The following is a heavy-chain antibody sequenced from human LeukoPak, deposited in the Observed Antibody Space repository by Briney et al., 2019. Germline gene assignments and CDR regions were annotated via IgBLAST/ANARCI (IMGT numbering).Heavy chain of an antibody. V-gene: IGHV3-9*01. Sequence: GGSLRLSCAASGFTFDDYAMHWVRQAPGKGLEWVSGISWNSGSIGYADSVKGRFTISRDNAKNSLYLQMNSLRAEDTALYYCARSSVASTYYFDYWGQGTLVTVSS. CDR2: ISWNSGSI. D-gene: IGHD6-19*01. CDR1: GFTFDDYA. CDR3: ARSSVASTYYFDY. J-gene: IGHJ4*02.